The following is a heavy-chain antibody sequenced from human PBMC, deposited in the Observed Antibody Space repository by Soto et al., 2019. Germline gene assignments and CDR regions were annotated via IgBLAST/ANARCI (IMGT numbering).Heavy chain of an antibody. CDR2: SSNSGSFT. CDR3: AKPGAKQNHLEY. Sequence: CXRLSGSSGVCSLIDHYSIWIRQAPGKGLEWIGYSSNSGSFTRYADSVKGRFSISRDNDKSSLYLQISSLRGDPTPTYYCAKPGAKQNHLEY. D-gene: IGHD4-17*01. J-gene: IGHJ1*01. V-gene: IGHV3-11*06. CDR1: VCSLIDHY.